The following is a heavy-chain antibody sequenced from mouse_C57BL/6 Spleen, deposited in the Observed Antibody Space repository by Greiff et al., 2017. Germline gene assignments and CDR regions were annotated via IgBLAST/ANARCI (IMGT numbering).Heavy chain of an antibody. Sequence: QVQLQQSGPELVKPGASVKISCKASGYAFSSSWMNWVKQRPGKGLEWIGRIYPGDGDTNYNGKFKGKATLTADKSSRTAYMQLSSLTSEDSAVYFCARLYTGYFDVWGTGTTVTVSS. CDR2: IYPGDGDT. CDR1: GYAFSSSW. V-gene: IGHV1-82*01. CDR3: ARLYTGYFDV. J-gene: IGHJ1*03.